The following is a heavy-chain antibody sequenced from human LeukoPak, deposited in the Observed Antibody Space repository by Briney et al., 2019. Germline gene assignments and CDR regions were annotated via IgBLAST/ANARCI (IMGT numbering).Heavy chain of an antibody. CDR3: ARELSWSGRDY. V-gene: IGHV3-7*01. J-gene: IGHJ4*02. Sequence: GSLRLSCAASGFTFSGSWMSWVRQAPGKGLEWVANINQDGSAKNYLDFVKGRFTISIDRGKNSLYLQMNSLRDEDTAVYYCARELSWSGRDYWGQGTLVTVSS. CDR2: INQDGSAK. D-gene: IGHD3-3*01. CDR1: GFTFSGSW.